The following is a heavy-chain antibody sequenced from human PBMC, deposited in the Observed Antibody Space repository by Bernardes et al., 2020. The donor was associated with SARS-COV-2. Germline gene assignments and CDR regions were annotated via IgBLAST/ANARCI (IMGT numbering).Heavy chain of an antibody. Sequence: SLTCAVSGDSLTAHSWWSWVRQSPEKGLEWIGEIHHDGNTNYSPSLKSRVTFLLDKSKNQFSLRLSSVTAADTAFYYCVRNGYYSLDYWGQGTLVTVSS. CDR3: VRNGYYSLDY. V-gene: IGHV4-4*02. J-gene: IGHJ4*02. CDR2: IHHDGNT. D-gene: IGHD3-22*01. CDR1: GDSLTAHSW.